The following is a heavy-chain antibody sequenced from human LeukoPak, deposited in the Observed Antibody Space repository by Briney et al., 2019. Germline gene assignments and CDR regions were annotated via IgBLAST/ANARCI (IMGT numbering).Heavy chain of an antibody. CDR2: ISPGDSDT. J-gene: IGHJ4*02. V-gene: IGHV5-51*01. CDR3: ARLMAAAEPGAFDY. D-gene: IGHD6-13*01. Sequence: GESWHFSCLCSGYSFTSYWIGGVRPMRGKGLEWMGIISPGDSDTRYSPSFQGQVTIPAHTSINTAYRQWSSLKASDTAMYYCARLMAAAEPGAFDYWGQGTLVTLSS. CDR1: GYSFTSYW.